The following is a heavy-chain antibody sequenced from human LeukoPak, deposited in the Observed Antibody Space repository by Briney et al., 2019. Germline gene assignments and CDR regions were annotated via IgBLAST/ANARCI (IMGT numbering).Heavy chain of an antibody. D-gene: IGHD3-10*01. CDR1: GFTFSSYW. J-gene: IGHJ4*02. Sequence: GGSLRLSCAASGFTFSSYWMSWVRQAPGKGLEWVANIKQDGSEKYYVDSVKGRFTISRDNAKNSLYLQMNSLRAEDTAVYYCAGRVRGVTPEPYFDYWGQGTLVTVSS. CDR2: IKQDGSEK. V-gene: IGHV3-7*01. CDR3: AGRVRGVTPEPYFDY.